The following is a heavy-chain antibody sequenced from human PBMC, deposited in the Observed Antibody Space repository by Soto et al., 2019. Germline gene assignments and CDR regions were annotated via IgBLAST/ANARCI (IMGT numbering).Heavy chain of an antibody. Sequence: VQLVESGGGVVQPGMSLRLSCAASGFSFCSCAMHWVRQAPGKGLEWVAVVSHDGSNKYYADSVKGRVTISRDNSINTVYLQMNSLRAEDTAVYYCARVSIAVAGIAYYFDYWGQGTLVTVSS. CDR1: GFSFCSCA. CDR3: ARVSIAVAGIAYYFDY. CDR2: VSHDGSNK. D-gene: IGHD6-19*01. V-gene: IGHV3-30-3*01. J-gene: IGHJ4*02.